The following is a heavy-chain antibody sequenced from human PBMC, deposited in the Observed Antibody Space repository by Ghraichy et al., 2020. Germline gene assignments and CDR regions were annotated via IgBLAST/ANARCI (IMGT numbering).Heavy chain of an antibody. Sequence: SETLSLTCAVSGYSISGGYFWGWIRQPPGKGLEWIGTIHYSGSTYYSPSLKSRVTISVDTPKNQISLWMTSVTAADTAVYYCARVPHSFCDGCTYDYLHYIDYWGQGTLVTVSS. J-gene: IGHJ4*02. D-gene: IGHD2-8*01. CDR1: GYSISGGYF. CDR2: IHYSGST. V-gene: IGHV4-38-2*01. CDR3: ARVPHSFCDGCTYDYLHYIDY.